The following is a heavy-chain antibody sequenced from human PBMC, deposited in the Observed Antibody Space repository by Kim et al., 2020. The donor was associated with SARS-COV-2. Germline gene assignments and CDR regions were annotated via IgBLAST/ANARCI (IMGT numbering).Heavy chain of an antibody. Sequence: GGSLRLPCAASISPFSSYVMAWVRQAPGKGLEWVSSISESGTSTYYAEAVKGRFTVSRDNSKNTVSLQMDSLRADDTALYYCAKRTGGSGSYTDWGLGT. CDR2: ISESGTST. V-gene: IGHV3-23*01. D-gene: IGHD3-10*01. CDR3: AKRTGGSGSYTD. J-gene: IGHJ4*02. CDR1: ISPFSSYV.